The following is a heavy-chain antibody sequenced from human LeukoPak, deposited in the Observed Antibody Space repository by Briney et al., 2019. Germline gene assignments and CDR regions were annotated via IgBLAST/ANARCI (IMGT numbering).Heavy chain of an antibody. J-gene: IGHJ4*02. CDR1: GGSINNYY. CDR2: IYSSGST. Sequence: PSETLSLTCTVSGGSINNYYWSWIRQPAGKGLEWIGLIYSSGSTSYNPSLKSRVTISVDTSKNQFSLKLSSVTAADTAVYYCARREYWGQGTLVTVSS. CDR3: ARREY. V-gene: IGHV4-4*07.